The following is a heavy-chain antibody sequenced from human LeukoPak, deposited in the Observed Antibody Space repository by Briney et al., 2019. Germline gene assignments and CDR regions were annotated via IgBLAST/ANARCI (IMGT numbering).Heavy chain of an antibody. CDR1: GFTFSSYG. V-gene: IGHV3-30*18. J-gene: IGHJ6*02. Sequence: GGSLRLSCAASGFTFSSYGMHWVRQAPGKGLEWVAVISYDGSNKYYAGSVKGRFTISRDNSKNTLYLQMNSLRAEDTAVYYCAKDAPAGYYYGMDVWGQGTTVTVSS. CDR3: AKDAPAGYYYGMDV. CDR2: ISYDGSNK.